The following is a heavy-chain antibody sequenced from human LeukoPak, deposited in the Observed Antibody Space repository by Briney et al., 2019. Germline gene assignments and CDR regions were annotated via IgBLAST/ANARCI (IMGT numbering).Heavy chain of an antibody. D-gene: IGHD3-9*01. CDR2: IKQDVNEK. CDR3: ARESRGYDILTGKYHRGYYSYYMDV. J-gene: IGHJ6*03. CDR1: GFTFSSYW. V-gene: IGHV3-7*01. Sequence: GGSLRLSCATSGFTFSSYWMSWVRQAPGKGLEWVANIKQDVNEKYYVDSVKGRFTISRDNAKNSLYLQMNSLRAEDTAVYYCARESRGYDILTGKYHRGYYSYYMDVWDKGTTVTVAS.